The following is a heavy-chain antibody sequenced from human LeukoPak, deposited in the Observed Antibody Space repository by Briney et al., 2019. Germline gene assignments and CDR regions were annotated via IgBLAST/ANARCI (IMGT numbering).Heavy chain of an antibody. CDR1: GFTFSSYG. V-gene: IGHV3-23*01. Sequence: PGGSLRLSCAASGFTFSSYGMHWVRQAPGKGLEWVSAISGSGGSTYYADSVKGRFTISRDNSKNTLYLQMNSLRAEDTAVYYCAKDSGSGSYLAPVLYYFDYWGQGTLVTVSS. J-gene: IGHJ4*02. CDR3: AKDSGSGSYLAPVLYYFDY. D-gene: IGHD3-10*01. CDR2: ISGSGGST.